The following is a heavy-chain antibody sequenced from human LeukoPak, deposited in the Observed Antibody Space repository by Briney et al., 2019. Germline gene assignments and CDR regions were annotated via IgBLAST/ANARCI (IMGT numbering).Heavy chain of an antibody. Sequence: GSLRLSCAASGFTFSSYGMHWVRQAPGKGLEWVAVIWYDGSNKYYADSVKGRFTISRDNSKNTLYLQMNSLRAEDTAVYYCARDRDSSGYYKYYYYYYGMDVWGQGTTVTVSS. V-gene: IGHV3-33*01. CDR3: ARDRDSSGYYKYYYYYYGMDV. J-gene: IGHJ6*02. D-gene: IGHD3-22*01. CDR1: GFTFSSYG. CDR2: IWYDGSNK.